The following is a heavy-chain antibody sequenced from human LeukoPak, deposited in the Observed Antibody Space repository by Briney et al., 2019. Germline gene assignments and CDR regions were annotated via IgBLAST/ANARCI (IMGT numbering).Heavy chain of an antibody. D-gene: IGHD1-26*01. J-gene: IGHJ6*02. CDR1: GGTFISYA. V-gene: IGHV1-69*13. CDR2: IIPIFGTA. Sequence: ASVKVSCKASGGTFISYAISWVRQAPGQGLEWMGGIIPIFGTANYAQKFQGRVTITADESTSTAYMELSSLRSEDTAVYYCARVRRSGAYYYGMDVWGQGTTVTVSS. CDR3: ARVRRSGAYYYGMDV.